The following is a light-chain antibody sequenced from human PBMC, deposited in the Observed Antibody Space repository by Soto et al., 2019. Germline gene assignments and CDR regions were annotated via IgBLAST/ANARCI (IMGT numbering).Light chain of an antibody. V-gene: IGKV1-5*01. J-gene: IGKJ2*01. CDR3: QQYISYPYT. CDR1: QTTNTW. Sequence: DIQMTQVPSTRSASVGDRVTITCRASQTTNTWLAWYQQKPGTAPKLLIYDASSLEGGVPSRFSASGSGTEFTLTISSLQPDDLATYYCQQYISYPYTFGQGTKVEIK. CDR2: DAS.